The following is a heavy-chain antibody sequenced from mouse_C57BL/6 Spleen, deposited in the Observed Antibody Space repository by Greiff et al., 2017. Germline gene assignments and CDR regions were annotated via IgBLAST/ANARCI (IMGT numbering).Heavy chain of an antibody. CDR1: GYTFTDYY. D-gene: IGHD2-4*01. CDR2: INPNNGGT. Sequence: EVQLQQSGPELVKPGASVKISCKASGYTFTDYYMNWVKQSHGKSLEWIGDINPNNGGTSYNQKFQGKGTLTVDKYSSTAYIELRSLTSEDSAVYYCARGYDYDRTWFAYWGQGTLVTVSA. V-gene: IGHV1-26*01. J-gene: IGHJ3*01. CDR3: ARGYDYDRTWFAY.